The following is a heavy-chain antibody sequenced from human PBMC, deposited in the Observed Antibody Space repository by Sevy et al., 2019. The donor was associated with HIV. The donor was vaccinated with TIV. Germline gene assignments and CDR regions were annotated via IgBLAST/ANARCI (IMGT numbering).Heavy chain of an antibody. CDR3: VKDGGSGSGPSAEYFHH. J-gene: IGHJ1*01. Sequence: GGSLRLSCVVYGFSFDDYAMHWVRQVPGKGLEWVAGISWNSAFIGYADSVKGRYTISRDNAKNSLYLQINSLIPEDTALYYCVKDGGSGSGPSAEYFHHWGQGTLVTVSS. CDR2: ISWNSAFI. V-gene: IGHV3-9*01. CDR1: GFSFDDYA. D-gene: IGHD6-19*01.